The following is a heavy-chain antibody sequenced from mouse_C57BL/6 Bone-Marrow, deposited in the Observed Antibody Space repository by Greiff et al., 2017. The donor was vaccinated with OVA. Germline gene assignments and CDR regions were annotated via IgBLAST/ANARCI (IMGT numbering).Heavy chain of an antibody. CDR2: ISDGGSYT. Sequence: EVKLMESGGGLVKPGGSLKLSCAASGFTFSSYAMSWVRQTPEKRLEWVATISDGGSYTYYPDNVKGRFTISRDNAKNNLYLQMSHLKSEDTAMYYCARDPLWFYAMDYWGQGTSVTVSS. D-gene: IGHD2-2*01. CDR1: GFTFSSYA. CDR3: ARDPLWFYAMDY. J-gene: IGHJ4*01. V-gene: IGHV5-4*01.